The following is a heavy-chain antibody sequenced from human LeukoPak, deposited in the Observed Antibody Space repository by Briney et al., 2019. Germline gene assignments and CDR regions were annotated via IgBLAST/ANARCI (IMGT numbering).Heavy chain of an antibody. J-gene: IGHJ4*02. CDR1: GFTFSTYA. CDR2: ISFNGGST. CDR3: AKHGRGSFRGASAFDY. Sequence: GGSLRLSCAASGFTFSTYAMSWVRQAPGRGLEWVSAISFNGGSTYYADSVKGRFTISRDNSKNTLYLQMNSLRAEDTSAYYCAKHGRGSFRGASAFDYWGQGTVVTVSS. D-gene: IGHD1-26*01. V-gene: IGHV3-23*01.